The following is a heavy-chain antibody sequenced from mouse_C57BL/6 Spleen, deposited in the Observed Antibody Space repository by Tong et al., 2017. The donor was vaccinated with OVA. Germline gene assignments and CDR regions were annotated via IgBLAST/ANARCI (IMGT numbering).Heavy chain of an antibody. J-gene: IGHJ2*01. CDR3: ARNYDAFDY. CDR2: IYPGDGDT. V-gene: IGHV1-80*01. Sequence: VQLQESGAELVKPGASVKISCKASGYAFSSYWMNWVKQRPGKGLEWIGQIYPGDGDTNYNEKFKGKATFTADTSSNTAYMQLSSLTTEGSAIYYCARNYDAFDYWGQGTTLTVSS. CDR1: GYAFSSYW. D-gene: IGHD2-4*01.